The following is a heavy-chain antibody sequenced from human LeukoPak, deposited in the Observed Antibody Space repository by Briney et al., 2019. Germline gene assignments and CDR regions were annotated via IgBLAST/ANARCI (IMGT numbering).Heavy chain of an antibody. CDR3: AADSSQQGVPGEYYFDY. J-gene: IGHJ4*02. CDR1: GFIFTSSA. V-gene: IGHV1-58*02. CDR2: IVVGSGNT. Sequence: GASVKVSCKASGFIFTSSAMQWVRQARGQRLEWIGWIVVGSGNTNYAQKFQERVTITRDMSTSTAYMELSSLRSEDTAVYCCAADSSQQGVPGEYYFDYWGQGTLVTVSS. D-gene: IGHD3-10*01.